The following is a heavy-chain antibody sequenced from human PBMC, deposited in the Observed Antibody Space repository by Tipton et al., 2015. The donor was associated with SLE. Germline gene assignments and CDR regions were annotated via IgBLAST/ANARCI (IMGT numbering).Heavy chain of an antibody. D-gene: IGHD3/OR15-3a*01. V-gene: IGHV4-4*08. CDR2: IYTSGST. CDR3: ARGGLGAFDT. Sequence: LRLSCTVSGGSINVYSWSWIRQPPGKGLEWIGYIYTSGSTNYNPSLKSRVTISVDTSKNLFSLKLSSVTAADTAVYYCARGGLGAFDTWGQGTMLTVSS. CDR1: GGSINVYS. J-gene: IGHJ3*02.